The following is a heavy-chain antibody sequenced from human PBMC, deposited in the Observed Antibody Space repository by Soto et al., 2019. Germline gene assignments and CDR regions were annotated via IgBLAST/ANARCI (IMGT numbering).Heavy chain of an antibody. CDR2: IWYDGSNK. J-gene: IGHJ3*02. D-gene: IGHD3-16*01. V-gene: IGHV3-33*01. Sequence: QVQLVESGGGVVQPGRSLRLSCAASGFTFSSYGMHWVRQAPGKGLEWVAVIWYDGSNKYYADSVKGRFTISRDNSKNTLYLQMNSLRAEVTAVYYCARVGTYSDYIWGAFDIWGQGTMVTVSS. CDR3: ARVGTYSDYIWGAFDI. CDR1: GFTFSSYG.